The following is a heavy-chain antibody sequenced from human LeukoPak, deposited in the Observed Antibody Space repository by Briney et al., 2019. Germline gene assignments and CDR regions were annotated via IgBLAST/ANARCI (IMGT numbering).Heavy chain of an antibody. CDR1: GASISSTSYY. CDR3: ARVSQIGVDF. Sequence: SETLSLTCTVSGASISSTSYYWGWIRQPPGKGLEWIGSTYYRGTTYYNPSLKSRVTISVDTSKNQFSLKLTSVTAADTAVYYCARVSQIGVDFWGQGTLVTVSS. V-gene: IGHV4-39*07. CDR2: TYYRGTT. J-gene: IGHJ4*02.